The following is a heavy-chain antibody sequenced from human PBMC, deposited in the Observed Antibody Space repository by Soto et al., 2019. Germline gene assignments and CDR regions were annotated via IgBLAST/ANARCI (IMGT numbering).Heavy chain of an antibody. V-gene: IGHV1-18*01. Sequence: SVKVSCKASGYTFTSYGITLVRQAPGQGLEWMGWVSAYNGNTNSALKLQGRVTMTTDTSTSTAYMELRSLRSDDTVVYYCARDPTLMVRGVPTFWGQGTLVTVSS. D-gene: IGHD3-10*01. J-gene: IGHJ4*02. CDR3: ARDPTLMVRGVPTF. CDR1: GYTFTSYG. CDR2: VSAYNGNT.